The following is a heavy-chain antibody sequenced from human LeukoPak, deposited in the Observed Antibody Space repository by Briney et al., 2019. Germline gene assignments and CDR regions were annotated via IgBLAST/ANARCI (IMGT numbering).Heavy chain of an antibody. CDR2: INPSGGST. CDR1: GYTFTSYY. J-gene: IGHJ4*02. CDR3: ARDDHSGSYSRGFDY. Sequence: ASVKVSCKASGYTFTSYYMHWVRQAPGQGLEWMGIINPSGGSTSYAQKFQGRGTMTRDTSTSTVYMELSSLRSEDTAVYYCARDDHSGSYSRGFDYWGQGTLVTVSS. D-gene: IGHD1-26*01. V-gene: IGHV1-46*03.